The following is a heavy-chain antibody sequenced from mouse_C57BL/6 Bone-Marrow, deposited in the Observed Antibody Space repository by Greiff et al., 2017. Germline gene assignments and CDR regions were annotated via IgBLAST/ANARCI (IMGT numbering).Heavy chain of an antibody. D-gene: IGHD2-2*01. CDR1: GYTFTDYD. V-gene: IGHV1-15*01. J-gene: IGHJ2*01. Sequence: VQLQQSGAELVRPGASVTLSCKASGYTFTDYDMHWVKQTPVHGLDWIGAIDPETGGTGYNQKFKGTAILTADKSSSTAYMELRIRTSEDAAVYYCTRMMGWLRRPYWGQGTTLTVSS. CDR3: TRMMGWLRRPY. CDR2: IDPETGGT.